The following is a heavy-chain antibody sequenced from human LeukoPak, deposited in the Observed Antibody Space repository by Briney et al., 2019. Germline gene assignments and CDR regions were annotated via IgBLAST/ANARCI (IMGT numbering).Heavy chain of an antibody. J-gene: IGHJ3*02. V-gene: IGHV3-7*01. Sequence: GGSLRLSCAASGFTFSSYWMNWVRQAPGKGLEWVANIKQDGSDKYYVDSVKGRFTISRDNAKNSLYLQMNSLRAEDAAVYYCARLGYCSGGSCYFDAFDIWGQGTMVTVSS. D-gene: IGHD2-15*01. CDR1: GFTFSSYW. CDR3: ARLGYCSGGSCYFDAFDI. CDR2: IKQDGSDK.